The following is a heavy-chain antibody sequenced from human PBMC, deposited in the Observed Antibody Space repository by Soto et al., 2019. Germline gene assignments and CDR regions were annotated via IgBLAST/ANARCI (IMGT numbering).Heavy chain of an antibody. J-gene: IGHJ1*01. CDR1: GFTFRSYD. D-gene: IGHD3-16*01. CDR3: ARWGTTGGLDV. V-gene: IGHV3-30*19. CDR2: TSYDGSDK. Sequence: QVQLVESGGGVVQPGTSLRVSCVGSGFTFRSYDIHWVRQAPGKGLEWVALTSYDGSDKYYGDSVRGRFTISRDNSRNTVDLQMDSLRSEDTALYYCARWGTTGGLDVWGQGTLVSVSS.